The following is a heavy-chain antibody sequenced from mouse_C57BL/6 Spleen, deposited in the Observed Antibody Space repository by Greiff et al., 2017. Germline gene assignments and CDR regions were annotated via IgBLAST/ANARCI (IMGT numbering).Heavy chain of an antibody. J-gene: IGHJ3*01. CDR3: ARSEANYNYHIDY. V-gene: IGHV1-80*01. D-gene: IGHD2-12*01. CDR1: GYAFSSYW. Sequence: QVQLQEPGAELVKPGASVKISCKASGYAFSSYWMNWVKQRPGQGLEWIGQIYPCDGDTNYNGKFKGKATLTADKSSSTAYMQLSSLTSEDSAVYYCARSEANYNYHIDYWGQGTLVTVAA. CDR2: IYPCDGDT.